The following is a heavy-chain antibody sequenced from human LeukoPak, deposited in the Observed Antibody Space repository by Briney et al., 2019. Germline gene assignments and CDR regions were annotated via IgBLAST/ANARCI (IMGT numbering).Heavy chain of an antibody. Sequence: SVKVSCKASGGTFSSYAISWVRQAPGQGLEWMGGIIPIFGTANYAQKFQGRVTIITDESTSTAYMELSSLRSEDTAVYYCANTRDDSSGYYRVYFDYWGQGTLVTVSS. CDR2: IIPIFGTA. CDR3: ANTRDDSSGYYRVYFDY. J-gene: IGHJ4*02. V-gene: IGHV1-69*05. CDR1: GGTFSSYA. D-gene: IGHD3-22*01.